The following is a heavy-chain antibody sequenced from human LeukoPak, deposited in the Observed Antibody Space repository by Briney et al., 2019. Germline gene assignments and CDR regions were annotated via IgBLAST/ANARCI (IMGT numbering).Heavy chain of an antibody. Sequence: GASVKVSCKASGYTFTSYYMHWVRQAPGQGLEWIGIINPSAGSTSYAQNFQGRVTMTRDTSTSTVYMELRSLRSEDTAVYYCATFTIFGVVIIGGFDYWGQGTLVTVSS. CDR3: ATFTIFGVVIIGGFDY. CDR1: GYTFTSYY. D-gene: IGHD3-3*01. V-gene: IGHV1-46*01. CDR2: INPSAGST. J-gene: IGHJ4*02.